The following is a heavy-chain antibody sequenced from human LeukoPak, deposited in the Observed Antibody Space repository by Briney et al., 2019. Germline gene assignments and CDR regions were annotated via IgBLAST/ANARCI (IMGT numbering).Heavy chain of an antibody. Sequence: GGSLRLSCAASGFMFSDFWLSWVRQAPGKGLEWVANIRQDGSEKYYMDSVKGRFTISRVNAKGSLYLQMNSLRAEDMALYYCAKDWGPYSSSTTVFDYWGQGTLVTVSS. V-gene: IGHV3-7*03. J-gene: IGHJ4*02. D-gene: IGHD6-6*01. CDR2: IRQDGSEK. CDR1: GFMFSDFW. CDR3: AKDWGPYSSSTTVFDY.